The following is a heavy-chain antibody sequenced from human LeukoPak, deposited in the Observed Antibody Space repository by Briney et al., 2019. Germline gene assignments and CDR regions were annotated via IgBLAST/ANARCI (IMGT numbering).Heavy chain of an antibody. Sequence: ASETLSPTCAVYGGSFSGYYWSWIRQPPGKGLEWIGEINHSGSTNYNPSLKSRVTISVDTSKNQFSLKLSSVTAADTAVYYCARGRRAYYYGSGTIDYWGQGTLVTVSS. V-gene: IGHV4-34*01. CDR2: INHSGST. J-gene: IGHJ4*02. CDR1: GGSFSGYY. CDR3: ARGRRAYYYGSGTIDY. D-gene: IGHD3-10*01.